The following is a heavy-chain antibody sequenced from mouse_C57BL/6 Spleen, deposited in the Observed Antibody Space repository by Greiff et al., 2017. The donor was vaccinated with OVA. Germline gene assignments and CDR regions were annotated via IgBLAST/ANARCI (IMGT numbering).Heavy chain of an antibody. J-gene: IGHJ2*01. V-gene: IGHV1-61*01. CDR2: IYPSDSET. D-gene: IGHD3-2*02. CDR3: ARASISGYDY. CDR1: GYTFTSYW. Sequence: QVQLQQPGAELVRPGSSVKLSCKASGYTFTSYWMDWVKQRPGQGLEWIGNIYPSDSETHYNQKFKDKATWTVDKSSSTAYMQLSSLTSEDSAVYYCARASISGYDYWGQGTTLTVSS.